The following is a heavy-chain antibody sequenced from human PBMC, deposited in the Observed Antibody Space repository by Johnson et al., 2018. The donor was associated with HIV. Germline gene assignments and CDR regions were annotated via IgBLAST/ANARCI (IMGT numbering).Heavy chain of an antibody. CDR3: AKDQHGPLVPTVMRDDAFDI. V-gene: IGHV3-33*03. CDR1: GFTFSSYG. Sequence: QVQLVESGGGVVQPGTSLRLSCVASGFTFSSYGIHWVRQAPGKGLEWVAFIWHDGRDVYYADSVKGRFTVSRDNSKNAVYLQMNSLGAGDTAVYYCAKDQHGPLVPTVMRDDAFDIWGQGTMVTVSS. D-gene: IGHD5-12*01. CDR2: IWHDGRDV. J-gene: IGHJ3*02.